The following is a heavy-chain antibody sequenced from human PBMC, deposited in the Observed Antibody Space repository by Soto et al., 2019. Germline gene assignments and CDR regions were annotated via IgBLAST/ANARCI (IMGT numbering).Heavy chain of an antibody. J-gene: IGHJ6*02. CDR1: GDTFNTFA. V-gene: IGHV1-69*01. CDR3: ARSPGITGTRASQYAMDV. Sequence: QVRLVQSGAEVKKPGSSVRVSCKASGDTFNTFAISWVRQAPGQGLQWMGGIIPIFGTPDYAQHFPGRVTISAYESTNTAYLELSSLRSEDTAVYYCARSPGITGTRASQYAMDVWGQGTTVTVSS. D-gene: IGHD1-20*01. CDR2: IIPIFGTP.